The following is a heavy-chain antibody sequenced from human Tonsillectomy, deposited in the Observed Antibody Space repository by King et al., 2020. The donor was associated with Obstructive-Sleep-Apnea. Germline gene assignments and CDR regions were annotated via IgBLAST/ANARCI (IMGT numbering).Heavy chain of an antibody. CDR1: GGSISSYY. CDR3: AREGSSDWGLFDY. CDR2: IYYSGST. J-gene: IGHJ4*02. D-gene: IGHD7-27*01. V-gene: IGHV4-59*01. Sequence: QLQESGPGLVKPSETLSLTCTVSGGSISSYYWSWIRQPPGKGLEWIGYIYYSGSTNYNPSLTSRVTISVDTSKNQFSLKLSSVTAADTAVYYCAREGSSDWGLFDYWGQGTLVTVSS.